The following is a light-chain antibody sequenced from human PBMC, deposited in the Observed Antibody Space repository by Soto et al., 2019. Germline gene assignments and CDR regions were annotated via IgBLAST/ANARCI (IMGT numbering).Light chain of an antibody. CDR3: SSYTTNSPPVV. Sequence: QSALTQPASVSGSPGQSITMSCTGTSSDVGGYDYVSWYQQYPGKAPKLLISEVTNRPSGVSNRFSGSKSGNTASLTISGLQAEDEAHYYCSSYTTNSPPVVFGGGTKLTVL. J-gene: IGLJ2*01. V-gene: IGLV2-14*01. CDR1: SSDVGGYDY. CDR2: EVT.